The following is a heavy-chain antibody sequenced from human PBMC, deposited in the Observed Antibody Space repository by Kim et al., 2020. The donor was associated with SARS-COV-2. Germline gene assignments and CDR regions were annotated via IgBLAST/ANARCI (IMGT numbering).Heavy chain of an antibody. CDR3: ARISRSLGIWFGELYAFDI. Sequence: SETLSLTCTVSGGSISSSSYYWGWIRQPPGKGLEWIGSIYYSGSTYYNPSLKSRVTISVDTSKNQFSLKLSSVTAADTAVYYCARISRSLGIWFGELYAFDIWGQGTMVTVSS. J-gene: IGHJ3*02. V-gene: IGHV4-39*01. CDR1: GGSISSSSYY. CDR2: IYYSGST. D-gene: IGHD3-10*01.